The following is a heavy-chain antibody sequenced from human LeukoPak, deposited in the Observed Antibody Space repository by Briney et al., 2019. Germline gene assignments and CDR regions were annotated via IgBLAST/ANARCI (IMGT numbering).Heavy chain of an antibody. CDR3: ARDRAIILFGAFDI. D-gene: IGHD3-3*01. Sequence: GGSLRLSCAASGFTFNNYIMNWVRQAPGKGLEWVSPISSSSDYIYYADSVKGRFTISRDNAKNSLYLQMNSLRAEDTAVYYCARDRAIILFGAFDIWGQGTMVTVSS. CDR2: ISSSSDYI. V-gene: IGHV3-21*01. CDR1: GFTFNNYI. J-gene: IGHJ3*02.